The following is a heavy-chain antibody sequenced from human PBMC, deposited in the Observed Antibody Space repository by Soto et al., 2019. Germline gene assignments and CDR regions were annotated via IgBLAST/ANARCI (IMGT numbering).Heavy chain of an antibody. J-gene: IGHJ4*02. CDR1: GCTFSSYG. V-gene: IGHV3-30*18. D-gene: IGHD6-13*01. Sequence: QVQLVESGGGVVQPGRSLRLSCAASGCTFSSYGMHWVRQAPGKGLEWVAVISYDGSNKYYADSVKGRFTISRDNSKNTLYLQMNSLRAEDTAVYYCPKERDLYSSSWYVSGPDYWGQGTLVTVSS. CDR2: ISYDGSNK. CDR3: PKERDLYSSSWYVSGPDY.